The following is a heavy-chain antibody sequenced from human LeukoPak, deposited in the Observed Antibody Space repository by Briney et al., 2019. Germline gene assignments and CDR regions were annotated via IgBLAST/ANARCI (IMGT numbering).Heavy chain of an antibody. CDR2: ISAYNGNT. Sequence: ASVKVSCKASGDTFTSYGISWVRQAPGQGLEWMGWISAYNGNTNYAQKLQGRVTITTDTSTSTAYMELRSLRSDDTAVYYCARVADYDILTGGSYYYYYMDVWGKGTTVTISS. J-gene: IGHJ6*03. V-gene: IGHV1-18*01. D-gene: IGHD3-9*01. CDR1: GDTFTSYG. CDR3: ARVADYDILTGGSYYYYYMDV.